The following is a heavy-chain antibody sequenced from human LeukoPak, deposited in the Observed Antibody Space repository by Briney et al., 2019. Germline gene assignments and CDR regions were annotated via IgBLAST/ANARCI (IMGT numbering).Heavy chain of an antibody. J-gene: IGHJ3*02. D-gene: IGHD3-3*01. V-gene: IGHV5-10-1*01. CDR2: IDPSDSYT. CDR1: GYSFTSYW. CDR3: ARRGEWLLYDNTGTNAFDI. Sequence: GESLKISCKVSGYSFTSYWINWVRQMPGKGLEWMGRIDPSDSYTNYSPSFQGHVTISADKSISTACLQWSSLKASDTAIYYCARRGEWLLYDNTGTNAFDIWGQGTLVTVSS.